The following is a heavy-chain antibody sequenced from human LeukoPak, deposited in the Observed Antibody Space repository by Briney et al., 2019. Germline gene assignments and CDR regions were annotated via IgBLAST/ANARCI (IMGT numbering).Heavy chain of an antibody. CDR3: ARGFGERANWFDP. J-gene: IGHJ5*02. D-gene: IGHD3-10*01. CDR1: YY. V-gene: IGHV3-11*01. Sequence: YYWGWIRQPPGKGLEWVSYISSSGSTIYYADSVKGRFTISRDNAKNSLYLQMNSLRAEDTAVYYCARGFGERANWFDPWGQGTLVTVSS. CDR2: ISSSGSTI.